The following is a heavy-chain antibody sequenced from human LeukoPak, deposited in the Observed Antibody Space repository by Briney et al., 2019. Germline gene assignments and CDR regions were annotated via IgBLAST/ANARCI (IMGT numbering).Heavy chain of an antibody. Sequence: GGSLRPSCAASGFTVSNKYMTWVRQAPGKGLEWVSLIYSDGRTYYADSVKGRCTISRDNSKNTLYLQMNSLRVEDTAVYYCARSSWAMVRGLWYFDPWGQGTLVTVSS. CDR1: GFTVSNKY. CDR2: IYSDGRT. J-gene: IGHJ5*02. D-gene: IGHD3-10*01. CDR3: ARSSWAMVRGLWYFDP. V-gene: IGHV3-53*01.